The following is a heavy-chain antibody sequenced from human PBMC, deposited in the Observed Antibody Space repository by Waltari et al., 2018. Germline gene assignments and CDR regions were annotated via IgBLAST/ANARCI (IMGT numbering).Heavy chain of an antibody. J-gene: IGHJ4*02. CDR1: GFTFSSYS. D-gene: IGHD3-10*01. V-gene: IGHV3-21*01. CDR2: ISSSSSYI. Sequence: EVQLVESGGGLVKPGGSLRLSCAASGFTFSSYSMNWVRQAPGKGLEWVSSISSSSSYIYYADSVKGRFTISRDNAKNSLYLQMNSLRGEDTAVYYCARGDLWFGELFNYWGQGTLVTVSS. CDR3: ARGDLWFGELFNY.